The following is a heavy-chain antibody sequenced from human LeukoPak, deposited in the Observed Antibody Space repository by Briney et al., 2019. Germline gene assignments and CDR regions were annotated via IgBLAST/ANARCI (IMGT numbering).Heavy chain of an antibody. CDR3: ARLSCTNGVCYFFDS. J-gene: IGHJ4*02. Sequence: SQTLSLTCAISGDIVSSNNAAWNCIRQTPSRGLEWLGRTYYRSKWYNDYAVSVKGRLTINPDTSRNQFSLQFNSVTPEDTAVYYCARLSCTNGVCYFFDSWGQGTLVTVSS. CDR2: TYYRSKWYN. D-gene: IGHD2-8*01. V-gene: IGHV6-1*01. CDR1: GDIVSSNNAA.